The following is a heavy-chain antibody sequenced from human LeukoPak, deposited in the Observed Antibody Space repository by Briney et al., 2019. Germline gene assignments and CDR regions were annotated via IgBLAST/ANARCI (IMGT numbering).Heavy chain of an antibody. CDR1: GYTFTSYD. CDR2: MNPNSGNT. J-gene: IGHJ4*02. CDR3: AKVLLIAVAATPGIFDY. D-gene: IGHD6-19*01. V-gene: IGHV1-8*03. Sequence: ASVKVSCKASGYTFTSYDINWVRQATGQGLEWMGWMNPNSGNTGYAQKFQGRVTITRNTSISTAYMELSSLRSEDTAVYYCAKVLLIAVAATPGIFDYWGQGTLVTVSS.